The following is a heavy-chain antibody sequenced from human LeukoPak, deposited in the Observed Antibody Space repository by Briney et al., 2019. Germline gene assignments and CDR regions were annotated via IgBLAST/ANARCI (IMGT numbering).Heavy chain of an antibody. CDR2: ISSSSSTI. CDR3: ARYGTRMDV. CDR1: GFAFSSYS. V-gene: IGHV3-48*01. Sequence: GGSLRLSCAASGFAFSSYSMNWVRQAPGKGLEWVSYISSSSSTIYYADSVKGRFTISRDNAKNSLYLQMNSLRAEDTAVYYCARYGTRMDVWGQGTTVTVSS. J-gene: IGHJ6*02. D-gene: IGHD1-1*01.